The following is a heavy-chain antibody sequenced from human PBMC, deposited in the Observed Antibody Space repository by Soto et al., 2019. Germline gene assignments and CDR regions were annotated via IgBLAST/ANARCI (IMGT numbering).Heavy chain of an antibody. V-gene: IGHV4-34*01. J-gene: IGHJ5*02. CDR1: GGSFSGYY. Sequence: KLRKTLSLTCSVYGGSFSGYYWSWIRQPPGKGLEWIGEINHSGSTNYNPSLKSRVTISVDTSKNQFSLKLSSVTAADTAVYYCARGLYCTNGVCYRWFDPWGQGTLVTVSS. CDR3: ARGLYCTNGVCYRWFDP. CDR2: INHSGST. D-gene: IGHD2-8*01.